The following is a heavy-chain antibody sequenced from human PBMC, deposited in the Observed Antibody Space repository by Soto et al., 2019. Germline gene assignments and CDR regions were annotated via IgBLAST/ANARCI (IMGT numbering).Heavy chain of an antibody. V-gene: IGHV1-8*01. Sequence: QVQLVQSGAEVKKPGASVKVSCKASGYTFTSYDINWVRQATGQGLEWMGWMNPNSGNTGYAQKFQGRVTMTRNTSISKAYMELSSLRSEDTAVYYCARGVDYYGSGSYYTHKGWFDPWGQGTLVTVSS. CDR2: MNPNSGNT. J-gene: IGHJ5*02. CDR3: ARGVDYYGSGSYYTHKGWFDP. D-gene: IGHD3-10*01. CDR1: GYTFTSYD.